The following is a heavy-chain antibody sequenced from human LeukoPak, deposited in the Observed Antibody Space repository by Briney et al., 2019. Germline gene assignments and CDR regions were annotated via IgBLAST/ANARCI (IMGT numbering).Heavy chain of an antibody. CDR3: AKGLVVPAAIYKDPPHI. D-gene: IGHD2-2*02. CDR2: IRYDGSNK. CDR1: GFTFSSYG. Sequence: PGGSLRLSCAASGFTFSSYGMHWVRQAPGKGLEWVAFIRYDGSNKYYADSVKGRFTISRDNSKNTLYLQMNSLRAEDTAVYYCAKGLVVPAAIYKDPPHIWGQGTMVTVSS. J-gene: IGHJ3*02. V-gene: IGHV3-30*02.